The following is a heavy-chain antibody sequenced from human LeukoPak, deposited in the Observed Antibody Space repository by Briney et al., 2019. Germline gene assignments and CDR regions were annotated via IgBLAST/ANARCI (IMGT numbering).Heavy chain of an antibody. CDR3: ARDFPGIAMAGTFDY. Sequence: ASVKVSCKASGYTFTSYGISWVRQAPGQGLEWMGWISAYNGDPNYAQNLQCRVTMTTDTSTNTAYMELRSLRSDDTAVYYCARDFPGIAMAGTFDYWGQGTLVTVSS. J-gene: IGHJ4*02. CDR2: ISAYNGDP. CDR1: GYTFTSYG. V-gene: IGHV1-18*01. D-gene: IGHD6-19*01.